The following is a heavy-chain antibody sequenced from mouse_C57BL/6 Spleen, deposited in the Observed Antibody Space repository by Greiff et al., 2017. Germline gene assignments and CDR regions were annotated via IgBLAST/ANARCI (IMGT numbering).Heavy chain of an antibody. CDR3: ARGGDGCSYYFDY. J-gene: IGHJ2*01. D-gene: IGHD2-3*01. CDR2: IYPGDGDT. V-gene: IGHV1-80*01. CDR1: GYAFSSYW. Sequence: QVQLQQSGAELVKPGASVKISCKASGYAFSSYWMNWVKQRPGKGLEWIGQIYPGDGDTNYNGKFKGKATLTADKSSSTAYMQLSSLTSEDSAVYFCARGGDGCSYYFDYWGQGTTLTVSS.